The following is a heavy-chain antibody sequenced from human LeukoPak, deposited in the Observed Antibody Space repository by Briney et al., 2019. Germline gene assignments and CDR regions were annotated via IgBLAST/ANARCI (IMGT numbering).Heavy chain of an antibody. CDR1: GGSFSGYY. Sequence: PSETLSLTCAVYGGSFSGYYWSWIRQPPGKGLEWIGEINHSGSTNYNPSLRSRVTISVDTSKNQFSLKLSSVTAADTAVYYCARGHWYYYGSGSYYKYYFDYWGPGTLVTVSS. D-gene: IGHD3-10*01. CDR2: INHSGST. V-gene: IGHV4-34*01. J-gene: IGHJ4*02. CDR3: ARGHWYYYGSGSYYKYYFDY.